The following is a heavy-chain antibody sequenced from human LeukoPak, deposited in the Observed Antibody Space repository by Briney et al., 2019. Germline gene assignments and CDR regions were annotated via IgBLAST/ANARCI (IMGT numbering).Heavy chain of an antibody. CDR2: IYASGDT. CDR3: TRDPTDSRDFGVP. CDR1: GFAVSNTY. D-gene: IGHD3-22*01. J-gene: IGHJ5*02. Sequence: PGGSLILSCAASGFAVSNTYLSWVRQAPGKGLEWVSVIYASGDTFYADSVKGRFTISRDNSRNMFYLQIHSLRAEDTAVYYCTRDPTDSRDFGVPWGQGTLVTVSS. V-gene: IGHV3-53*01.